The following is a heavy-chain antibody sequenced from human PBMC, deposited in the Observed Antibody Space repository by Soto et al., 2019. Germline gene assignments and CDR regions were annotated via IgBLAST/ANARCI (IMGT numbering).Heavy chain of an antibody. CDR3: ARGFGGHYYDILTGLDY. CDR1: GFTFSSYG. J-gene: IGHJ4*02. CDR2: IWYDRSNK. D-gene: IGHD3-9*01. V-gene: IGHV3-33*01. Sequence: QVQLVESGGGVVQPGRSLRLSCAASGFTFSSYGMHWVRQAPGKGLEWVAVIWYDRSNKYYADSVKGRFTISRDNSKNTLYLQMNSLRAEDTAVYYCARGFGGHYYDILTGLDYWGQGTLVTVSS.